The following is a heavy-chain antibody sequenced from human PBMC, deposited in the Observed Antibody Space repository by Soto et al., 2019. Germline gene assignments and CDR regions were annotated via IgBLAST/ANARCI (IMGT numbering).Heavy chain of an antibody. Sequence: GGSLRLSCAASGFTFSSYSMNWVRQAPGKGLEWVSYISSSSSTIYYADSVKGRFTISRDNAKNSLYLQMNSLRAEDTAVYYCARGVQDIVVVVAATFYYWGQGTLVTVSS. D-gene: IGHD2-15*01. J-gene: IGHJ4*02. V-gene: IGHV3-48*01. CDR3: ARGVQDIVVVVAATFYY. CDR2: ISSSSSTI. CDR1: GFTFSSYS.